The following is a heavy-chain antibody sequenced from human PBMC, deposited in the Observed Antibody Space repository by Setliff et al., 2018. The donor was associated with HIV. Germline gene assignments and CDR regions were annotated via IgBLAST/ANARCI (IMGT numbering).Heavy chain of an antibody. V-gene: IGHV4-59*01. CDR2: IYYSGST. D-gene: IGHD6-6*01. CDR1: GGSISSYY. CDR3: ARSSQYGNLNWFDP. J-gene: IGHJ5*02. Sequence: SETLSLTCTVSGGSISSYYWSWIRQPPGKGLEWIGYIYYSGSTNYNPSLKGRVTISADTSENQLSLKLSSLTAADTAVYYCARSSQYGNLNWFDPWGRGTLVTVS.